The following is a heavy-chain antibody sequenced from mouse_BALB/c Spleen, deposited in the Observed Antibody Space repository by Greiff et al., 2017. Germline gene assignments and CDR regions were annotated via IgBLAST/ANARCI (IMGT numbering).Heavy chain of an antibody. CDR3: AREDWDGHYYAMDY. CDR1: GFTFSDYY. J-gene: IGHJ4*01. V-gene: IGHV5-4*02. CDR2: ISDGGSYT. Sequence: EVKLQESGGGLVKPGGSLKLSCAASGFTFSDYYMYWVRQTPEKRLEWVATISDGGSYTYYPDSVKGRFTISRDNAKNNLYLQMSSLKSEDTAMYYCAREDWDGHYYAMDYWGQGTSVTVSS. D-gene: IGHD4-1*01.